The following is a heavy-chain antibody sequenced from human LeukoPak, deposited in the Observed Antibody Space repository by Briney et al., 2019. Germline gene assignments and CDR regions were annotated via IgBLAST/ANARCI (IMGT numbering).Heavy chain of an antibody. J-gene: IGHJ5*02. Sequence: SETLSLTCTVSGASISSNSFYWGWIRQPPGKGLEWIGTIYYNGDTFYNPSLKSRVTISVDTSKNQFSLKLSSVTAADTAVYYCARDNNIVGATSWFDPWGQGTLVTVSS. CDR1: GASISSNSFY. D-gene: IGHD1-26*01. V-gene: IGHV4-39*07. CDR2: IYYNGDT. CDR3: ARDNNIVGATSWFDP.